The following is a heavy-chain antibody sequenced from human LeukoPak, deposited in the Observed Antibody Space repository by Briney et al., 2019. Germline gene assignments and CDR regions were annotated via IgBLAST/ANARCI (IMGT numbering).Heavy chain of an antibody. D-gene: IGHD3-22*01. CDR1: GFTFSRYW. Sequence: GGSLCLFCAASGFTFSRYWIHWVRQAPGKGLEWVSRINPDGSTTTYADSVKGRFTISRDNAKNTVYLQMNSLRAEDTAVYYCARVLSGSWDWFDPWGQGTLVTVSS. V-gene: IGHV3-74*01. CDR3: ARVLSGSWDWFDP. J-gene: IGHJ5*02. CDR2: INPDGSTT.